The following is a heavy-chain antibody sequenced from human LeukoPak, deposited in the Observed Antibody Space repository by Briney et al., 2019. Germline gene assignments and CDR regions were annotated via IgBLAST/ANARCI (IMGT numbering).Heavy chain of an antibody. J-gene: IGHJ5*02. V-gene: IGHV1-46*02. CDR1: GYTFNSHY. CDR3: ARHEFDTSMAYNFFVH. CDR2: MYPTGGST. Sequence: ASVKISCKASGYTFNSHYIHWVRQAPGQGLEWMGVMYPTGGSTNSAQRFQGRVALTRDTSTGTFYMELTSLTSEDTAVYFCARHEFDTSMAYNFFVHWGQGTLLTVSS. D-gene: IGHD5-18*01.